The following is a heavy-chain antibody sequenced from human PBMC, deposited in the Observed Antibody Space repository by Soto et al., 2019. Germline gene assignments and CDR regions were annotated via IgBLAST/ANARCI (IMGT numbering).Heavy chain of an antibody. CDR3: ARGLGSGWYYYGMDV. CDR1: GGTFISYA. V-gene: IGHV1-69*06. D-gene: IGHD6-19*01. CDR2: IIPIFGTA. Sequence: SVKVSCKASGGTFISYAISWVRQAPGQGLEWMGGIIPIFGTANYAQKFQGRVTITADKSTSTAYMELSSLRSEDTAVYYCARGLGSGWYYYGMDVWGQGTTVTVSS. J-gene: IGHJ6*02.